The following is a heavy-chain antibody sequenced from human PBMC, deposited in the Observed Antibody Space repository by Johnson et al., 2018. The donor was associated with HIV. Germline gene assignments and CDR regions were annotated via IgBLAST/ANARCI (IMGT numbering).Heavy chain of an antibody. CDR2: ISWNSGSI. J-gene: IGHJ3*02. D-gene: IGHD1-7*01. CDR3: AKDIFTWNYEGSRAFDI. Sequence: VQLVESGGGLVQPGRSLRLSCAASGFTFDDYAMHWVRQAPGTGLEWVSGISWNSGSIGYADSVKGRFTISRDNAKNSLDLQMNSLRAEDTALYYCAKDIFTWNYEGSRAFDIWGQGTMVTVSS. CDR1: GFTFDDYA. V-gene: IGHV3-9*01.